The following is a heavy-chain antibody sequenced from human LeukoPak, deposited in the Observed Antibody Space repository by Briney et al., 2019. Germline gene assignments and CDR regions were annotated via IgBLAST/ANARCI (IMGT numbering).Heavy chain of an antibody. CDR1: GFTFSTYW. Sequence: GGSLRLSCAASGFTFSTYWMPWVRQVPGKGLVWVSRINSDGSSTIYADSVKGRFTISRDNAKNTVYLQMNSLRAEDTAIYYCVRGFGGAADWGQGTLVTVSS. CDR2: INSDGSST. CDR3: VRGFGGAAD. D-gene: IGHD1-26*01. V-gene: IGHV3-74*01. J-gene: IGHJ4*02.